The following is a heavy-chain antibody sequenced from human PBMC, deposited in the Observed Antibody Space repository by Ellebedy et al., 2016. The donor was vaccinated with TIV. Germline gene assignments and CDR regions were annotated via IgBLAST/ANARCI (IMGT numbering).Heavy chain of an antibody. CDR1: GFTFIKAW. Sequence: GESLKISCAGSGFTFIKAWMTWVRQAPGKGLEWVGRIKTKADGGTADYAAPVKDRFTMSRDDSKTTLYLQMDSLTTEDTGVYYCIVSSGLLDYWGQGTLVTVSS. CDR2: IKTKADGGTA. J-gene: IGHJ4*02. D-gene: IGHD3-22*01. V-gene: IGHV3-15*01. CDR3: IVSSGLLDY.